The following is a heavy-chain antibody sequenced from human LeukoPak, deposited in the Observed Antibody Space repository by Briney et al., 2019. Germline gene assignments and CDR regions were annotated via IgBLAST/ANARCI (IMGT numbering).Heavy chain of an antibody. Sequence: PSETLSLTCTVSGGSISSSSYYWGWIRQPPGKGLEWIGSIYYSGSTYYNPSLKSRVTISVDTSKNQFSLKLSSVTAADTAVYYCARIGYDFWSGYYNVPPDFDYWGQGTLVTVSS. V-gene: IGHV4-39*07. CDR1: GGSISSSSYY. CDR2: IYYSGST. D-gene: IGHD3-3*01. J-gene: IGHJ4*02. CDR3: ARIGYDFWSGYYNVPPDFDY.